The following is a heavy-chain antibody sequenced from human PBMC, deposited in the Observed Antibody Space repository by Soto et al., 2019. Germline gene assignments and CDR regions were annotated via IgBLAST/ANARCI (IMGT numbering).Heavy chain of an antibody. V-gene: IGHV4-61*01. CDR3: ARTPGYCSSTSCYVGSAFDI. D-gene: IGHD2-2*01. Sequence: QVQLQESGPGLVKPSETLSLTCTVSGGSVSSGSYYWSWIRQPPGKGLEWIGYIYYSGSTNYNPSLKSRVTISVDTSKNQFSLKLSSVTAADTAVYYCARTPGYCSSTSCYVGSAFDIWGQGTMVTVSS. CDR1: GGSVSSGSYY. J-gene: IGHJ3*02. CDR2: IYYSGST.